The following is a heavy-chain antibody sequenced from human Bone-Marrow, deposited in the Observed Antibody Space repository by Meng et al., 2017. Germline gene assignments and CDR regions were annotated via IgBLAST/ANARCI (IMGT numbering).Heavy chain of an antibody. V-gene: IGHV3-30*04. D-gene: IGHD6-13*01. CDR2: IWYDGSNK. CDR1: GFTFSSYA. Sequence: VQLGEAGGGLVKPGGSLRLSCAASGFTFSSYAMHWVRQAPGKGLEWVAVIWYDGSNKYYADSVKGRFTISRDNSKNTPYLQMNSLRAEDTAVYYCARDRGYSSSWYDWYFDLWDRGTLVTVSS. CDR3: ARDRGYSSSWYDWYFDL. J-gene: IGHJ2*01.